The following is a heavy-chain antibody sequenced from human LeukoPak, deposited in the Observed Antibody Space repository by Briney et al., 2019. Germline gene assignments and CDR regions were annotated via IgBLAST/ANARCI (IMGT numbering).Heavy chain of an antibody. D-gene: IGHD6-19*01. CDR2: IYPCDSDT. CDR1: GYLLSSYW. Sequence: GESLKISCKGSGYLLSSYWLGWVRQMPGEGLEWMGLIYPCDSDTRYSPSFQGQVTISADKSISTAYLQWSSLKASDTAMYYCARQADGDSSGWSDYWGQGTLVTVSP. CDR3: ARQADGDSSGWSDY. V-gene: IGHV5-51*01. J-gene: IGHJ4*02.